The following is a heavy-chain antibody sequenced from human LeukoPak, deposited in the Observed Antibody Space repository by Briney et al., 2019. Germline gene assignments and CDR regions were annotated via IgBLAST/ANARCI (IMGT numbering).Heavy chain of an antibody. J-gene: IGHJ6*02. CDR1: GGSISSYY. CDR3: ARWGEMATIPYYYYGMDV. CDR2: IYYSGST. V-gene: IGHV4-59*01. Sequence: SETLSLTCTVSGGSISSYYWSWIRQPPGKGLEWIGYIYYSGSTNYNPSLKSRVTISVDTSKNQFSLKLSSVTAADTAVYYCARWGEMATIPYYYYGMDVWGQGTTVTVSS. D-gene: IGHD5-12*01.